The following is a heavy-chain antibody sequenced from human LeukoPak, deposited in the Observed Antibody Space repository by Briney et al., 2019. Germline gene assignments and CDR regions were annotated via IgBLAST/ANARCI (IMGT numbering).Heavy chain of an antibody. CDR2: ISAYNGNT. V-gene: IGHV1-18*01. CDR3: ARDPYGSGR. Sequence: ASVKVSCKASGYTFTSYGISWVRQAPGQGLEWMGWISAYNGNTNYAQKFQGRVTITADKSTSTAYMELSSLRSEDTAVYYCARDPYGSGRWGQGTLVTVSS. D-gene: IGHD3-10*01. J-gene: IGHJ4*02. CDR1: GYTFTSYG.